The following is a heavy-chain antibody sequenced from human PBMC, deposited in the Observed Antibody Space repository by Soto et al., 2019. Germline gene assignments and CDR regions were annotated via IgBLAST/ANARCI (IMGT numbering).Heavy chain of an antibody. CDR3: AADSYYYDSSGYYSPDY. V-gene: IGHV1-58*02. CDR2: IVVGSGNT. CDR1: GFTFTSSA. D-gene: IGHD3-22*01. J-gene: IGHJ4*02. Sequence: QMQLVQSGPEVKKPGTSVKVSCKASGFTFTSSAMQWVRQARGQRLEWIGWIVVGSGNTNYAQKFQERVTITRDMSTSTAYMELSSLRSEDTAVYYCAADSYYYDSSGYYSPDYWGQGTLVTVSS.